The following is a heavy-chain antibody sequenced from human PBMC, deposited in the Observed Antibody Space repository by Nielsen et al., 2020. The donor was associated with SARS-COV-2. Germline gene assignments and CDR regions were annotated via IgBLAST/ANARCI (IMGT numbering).Heavy chain of an antibody. CDR2: MFYIGTA. D-gene: IGHD5-24*01. Sequence: SETLSLTCTVYGGSFSGYYWSWIRQSPGKGLEWIGYMFYIGTANYNPSFQSRVNISVDTSKNQFSLKLSSVTAADTAIYYCARGGYNIYDFDYWGRGTLVTVSS. V-gene: IGHV4-59*01. CDR1: GGSFSGYY. J-gene: IGHJ4*02. CDR3: ARGGYNIYDFDY.